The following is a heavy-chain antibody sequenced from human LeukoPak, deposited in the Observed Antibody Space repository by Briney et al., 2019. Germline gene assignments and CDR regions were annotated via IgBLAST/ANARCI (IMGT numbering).Heavy chain of an antibody. Sequence: GGSLRLSCAASGFTFSSYGMHWVRQAPGKGLEWVAVISYDGSNKYYADSVKGRFTISRDNSKNTLYLQMNSLRAEDTAVYYCARDRGYFYWGQGTLVTVSS. CDR1: GFTFSSYG. J-gene: IGHJ4*02. V-gene: IGHV3-30*03. D-gene: IGHD5-18*01. CDR2: ISYDGSNK. CDR3: ARDRGYFY.